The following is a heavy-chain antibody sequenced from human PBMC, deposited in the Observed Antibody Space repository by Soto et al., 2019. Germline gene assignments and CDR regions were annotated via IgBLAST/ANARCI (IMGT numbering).Heavy chain of an antibody. CDR3: ARAPIVVVVAAGYYFDY. Sequence: SETLSLTCTVSGYSISSGYYWGWIRQPPGKGLEWIGSIYHSGSTYYNPSLKSRVTISVDTSKNQFSLKLSSVTAADTAVYYCARAPIVVVVAAGYYFDYWGQGTLVTVSS. D-gene: IGHD2-15*01. CDR1: GYSISSGYY. J-gene: IGHJ4*02. CDR2: IYHSGST. V-gene: IGHV4-38-2*02.